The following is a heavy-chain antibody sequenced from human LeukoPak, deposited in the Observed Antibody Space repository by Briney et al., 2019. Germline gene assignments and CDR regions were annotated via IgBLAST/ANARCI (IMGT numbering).Heavy chain of an antibody. D-gene: IGHD3-10*01. Sequence: SETLSLTCAVYGGSFSGYYWSWIRQPPGKGLEWIGEINHSGSTNYNPSLKSRVTISVDTSKNHFSLKLSSVTAADTAVYYCARGYGSGSRGYYFDYWGQGTLVTVSS. J-gene: IGHJ4*02. CDR3: ARGYGSGSRGYYFDY. CDR1: GGSFSGYY. V-gene: IGHV4-34*01. CDR2: INHSGST.